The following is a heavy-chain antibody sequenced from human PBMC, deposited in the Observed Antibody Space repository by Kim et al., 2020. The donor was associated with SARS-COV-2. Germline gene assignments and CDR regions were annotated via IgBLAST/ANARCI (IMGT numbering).Heavy chain of an antibody. Sequence: SVKVSCKASGGTFSSYAISWVRQAPGQGLEWMGGIIPIFGTANYAQKFQGRVTITADESTSTAYMELSSLRSEDTAVYYCARDQGYYGSGSYPPYYYGMDVWGQGTTGTVSS. CDR2: IIPIFGTA. V-gene: IGHV1-69*13. CDR1: GGTFSSYA. D-gene: IGHD3-10*01. J-gene: IGHJ6*02. CDR3: ARDQGYYGSGSYPPYYYGMDV.